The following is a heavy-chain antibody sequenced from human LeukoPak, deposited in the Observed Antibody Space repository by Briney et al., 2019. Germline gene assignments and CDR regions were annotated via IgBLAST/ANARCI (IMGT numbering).Heavy chain of an antibody. CDR2: ISSSSSGI. V-gene: IGHV3-48*03. J-gene: IGHJ4*02. CDR1: GFTFNSYD. Sequence: PGGSLRLSCAASGFTFNSYDMWWVRQAPGKGLEWVSYISSSSSGIYYADSVKGRFTISRDNAKNSLYLQMNSLSVEDTAVYHCGVSGGSSPGYWGQGTLVTVSS. D-gene: IGHD2-15*01. CDR3: GVSGGSSPGY.